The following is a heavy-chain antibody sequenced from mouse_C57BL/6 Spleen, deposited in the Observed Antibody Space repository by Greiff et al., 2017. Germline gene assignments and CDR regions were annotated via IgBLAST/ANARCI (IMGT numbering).Heavy chain of an antibody. CDR2: ISDGGSYT. J-gene: IGHJ3*01. CDR3: ARGGVSPFAY. V-gene: IGHV5-4*03. CDR1: GFTFSSYA. Sequence: EVKLMESGGGLVKPGGSLKLSCAASGFTFSSYAMSWVRQTPEKRLEWVATISDGGSYTYYPDNVKGRFTISRDNAKNNLYLQMSHLKSEDTAMYYCARGGVSPFAYWGQGTLVTVSA.